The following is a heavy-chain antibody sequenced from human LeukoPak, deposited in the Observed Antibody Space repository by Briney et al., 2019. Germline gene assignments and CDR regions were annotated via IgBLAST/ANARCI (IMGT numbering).Heavy chain of an antibody. Sequence: SETLSLTCAVSGYSISSGYCWGGIRRPPGKGRDGIGSIYHSGGTYYNQALKRRVTISVDTSKTQFSLKLSPVTAADTAVYYCASDYTAMVRGENYWGQGTLVTVSS. CDR3: ASDYTAMVRGENY. D-gene: IGHD5-18*01. CDR1: GYSISSGYC. CDR2: IYHSGGT. J-gene: IGHJ4*02. V-gene: IGHV4-38-2*01.